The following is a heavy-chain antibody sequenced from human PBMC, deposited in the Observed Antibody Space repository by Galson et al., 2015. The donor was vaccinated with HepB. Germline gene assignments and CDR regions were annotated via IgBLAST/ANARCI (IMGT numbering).Heavy chain of an antibody. J-gene: IGHJ5*02. V-gene: IGHV1-2*06. CDR1: GYTFTGYY. CDR3: ARGGVYCSSTSCYNWFDP. D-gene: IGHD2-2*01. CDR2: INPNSGGT. Sequence: SVKVSCKASGYTFTGYYMHWVRQAPGQGLEWMGRINPNSGGTNYAQKFQGRVTMTRDTSISTAYMELSRLRSDDTAVYYCARGGVYCSSTSCYNWFDPWGQGTLVTVSS.